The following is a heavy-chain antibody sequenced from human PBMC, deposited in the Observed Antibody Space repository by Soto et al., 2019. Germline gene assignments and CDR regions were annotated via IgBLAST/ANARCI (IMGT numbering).Heavy chain of an antibody. J-gene: IGHJ5*02. CDR1: VYTFTGYY. Sequence: ASVKVSCKACVYTFTGYYMLWVRQAPPQGREWMGWINTSSGGTNYAQKFKGRVTMTRDTSISTAYMELSRLRADDTAVYYCAREGLVNPGDGFDPWGQGTLVTVSS. D-gene: IGHD6-19*01. V-gene: IGHV1-2*02. CDR3: AREGLVNPGDGFDP. CDR2: INTSSGGT.